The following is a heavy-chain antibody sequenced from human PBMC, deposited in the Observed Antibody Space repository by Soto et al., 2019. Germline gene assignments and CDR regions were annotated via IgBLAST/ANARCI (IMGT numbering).Heavy chain of an antibody. Sequence: QVQLQESGPGLVKPSGTLSLTCAVSGGSISSSNWWSWVRRPPGKGLEWIGEIYHSGSTNYNPSLNSRGSISVDKSKKRFSLKLSSVTAADTAVYYCARVSVVVADTISVVYFDYWGQGTLVTVSS. D-gene: IGHD2-15*01. V-gene: IGHV4-4*02. J-gene: IGHJ4*02. CDR2: IYHSGST. CDR3: ARVSVVVADTISVVYFDY. CDR1: GGSISSSNW.